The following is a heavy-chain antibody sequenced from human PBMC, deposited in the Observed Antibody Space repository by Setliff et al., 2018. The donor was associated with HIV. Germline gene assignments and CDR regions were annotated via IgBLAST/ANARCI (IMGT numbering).Heavy chain of an antibody. V-gene: IGHV4-39*01. CDR3: ARLSGGMVPNY. Sequence: SETLSLTCAVSAVSISSGPYYWGWIRQPPGKGLEWTGSVHYSGSTYHNPSLNSRATTSIDTPKNQFSLKLNSVTAADTAVYYCARLSGGMVPNYWGPGTLVTVSS. CDR1: AVSISSGPYY. CDR2: VHYSGST. J-gene: IGHJ4*02. D-gene: IGHD3-10*01.